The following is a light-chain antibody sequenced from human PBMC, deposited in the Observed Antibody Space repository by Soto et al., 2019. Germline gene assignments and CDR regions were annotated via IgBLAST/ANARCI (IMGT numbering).Light chain of an antibody. CDR3: CSYAGSYTFVV. V-gene: IGLV2-11*01. CDR2: DVS. Sequence: QSVLTQPRSVSGSPGQSVTISCTGTSSDVGGYNYVSWYQQHPGKAPKLMIYDVSKRPSGVPDRFSGSKSGNTASLTISGRQAEEEADYYCCSYAGSYTFVVFGGGTKLTVL. CDR1: SSDVGGYNY. J-gene: IGLJ2*01.